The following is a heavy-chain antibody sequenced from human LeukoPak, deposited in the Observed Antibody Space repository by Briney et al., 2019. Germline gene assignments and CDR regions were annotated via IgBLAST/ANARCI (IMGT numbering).Heavy chain of an antibody. CDR3: ARLRGYNYGYSDY. D-gene: IGHD5-18*01. J-gene: IGHJ4*02. CDR1: VYTFTIYG. V-gene: IGHV5-51*01. CDR2: TYPNDSDS. Sequence: GESLKISCKGSVYTFTIYGIGWARQMRGKGLEWMGHTYPNDSDSIYSPSFQGLVTMSANKSISTAYLQWSSLKASDTAMYYCARLRGYNYGYSDYWGQGTLVTVSS.